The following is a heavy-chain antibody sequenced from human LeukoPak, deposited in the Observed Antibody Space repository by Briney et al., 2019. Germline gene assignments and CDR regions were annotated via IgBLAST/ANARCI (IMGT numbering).Heavy chain of an antibody. D-gene: IGHD2-15*01. Sequence: SVKVSCKASGFTFTSSAMQWVRQARGQRLEWIGWIVVCSGHTNYAQKFQEGVTITRDMFTSKAYMELSSLRSEDTAVYYCAAGWVCSGGSCYYYFDYWGQGTLVTVSS. CDR3: AAGWVCSGGSCYYYFDY. V-gene: IGHV1-58*02. J-gene: IGHJ4*02. CDR1: GFTFTSSA. CDR2: IVVCSGHT.